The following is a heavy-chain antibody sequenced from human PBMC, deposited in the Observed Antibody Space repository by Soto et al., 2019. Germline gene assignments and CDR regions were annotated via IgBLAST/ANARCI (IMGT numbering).Heavy chain of an antibody. D-gene: IGHD5-12*01. CDR1: GYSFTSYW. CDR2: IYPGDSDT. V-gene: IGHV5-51*01. J-gene: IGHJ6*02. Sequence: GESLKISCKGSGYSFTSYWIGWVRQMPGKGLEWMGIIYPGDSDTRYSPSFQGQVTISADKSISTAYLQWSSLKASDTAVYYCARHAGYSGYRAYYYGMDVWGQGTTVTVSS. CDR3: ARHAGYSGYRAYYYGMDV.